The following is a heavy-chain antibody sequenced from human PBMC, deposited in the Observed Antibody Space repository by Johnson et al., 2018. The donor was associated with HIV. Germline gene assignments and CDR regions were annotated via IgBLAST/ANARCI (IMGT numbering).Heavy chain of an antibody. CDR3: AKDAQGLRAFDI. D-gene: IGHD6-25*01. CDR1: GFTFSSYA. V-gene: IGHV3-30*04. CDR2: ISYDGSNK. J-gene: IGHJ3*02. Sequence: QMLLVESGGGVVQPGRSLRLSCAASGFTFSSYAMHWVRQAPGKGLEWVAVISYDGSNKYYADSVKGRFTISRDNSKNTLYLQMNSLTAEDTAVYYCAKDAQGLRAFDIWGQGTMVTVSP.